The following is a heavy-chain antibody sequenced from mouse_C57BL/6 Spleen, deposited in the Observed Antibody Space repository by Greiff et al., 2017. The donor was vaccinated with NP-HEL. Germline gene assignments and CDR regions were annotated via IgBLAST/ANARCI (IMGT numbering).Heavy chain of an antibody. CDR3: ARSVSRGVEGDMDD. Sequence: VQLQQSGPELVKPGASVKLSCKASGYAFSSSWMNWVKQRPGKGLEWIGRIYPGDGDTNYNGKFKGKATLTADKSSSTAYMQLSSLTSEDSAVYFCARSVSRGVEGDMDDWGKGTAVTVSS. D-gene: IGHD1-1*01. J-gene: IGHJ4*01. CDR1: GYAFSSSW. V-gene: IGHV1-82*01. CDR2: IYPGDGDT.